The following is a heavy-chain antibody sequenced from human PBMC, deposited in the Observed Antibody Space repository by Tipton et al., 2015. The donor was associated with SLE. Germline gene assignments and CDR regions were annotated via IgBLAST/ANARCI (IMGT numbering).Heavy chain of an antibody. CDR1: GYTFISYG. V-gene: IGHV1-18*01. CDR3: AIGVAGSVALGY. CDR2: ISAYNGNT. D-gene: IGHD6-19*01. J-gene: IGHJ4*02. Sequence: QSGPEVKKPGASVKVSCKASGYTFISYGISWVRQAPGQGLEWMGWISAYNGNTNYAQKFQGRVTMTTDTSTSTAYMALRSLRSDVAAVDDSAIGVAGSVALGYWGQGTLGAVS.